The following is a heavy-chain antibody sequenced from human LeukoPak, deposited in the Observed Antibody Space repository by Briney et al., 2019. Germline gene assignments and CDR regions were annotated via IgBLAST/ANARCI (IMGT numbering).Heavy chain of an antibody. CDR1: SGSFSDYY. D-gene: IGHD3-10*01. CDR2: INHSGST. V-gene: IGHV4-34*01. J-gene: IGHJ3*02. CDR3: SYYGSGSFDAFDI. Sequence: SETLSLTCAVYSGSFSDYYWSWIRQPPGKGLEWIGEINHSGSTNYNPSLKSRVTISVDTSKNQFSLKLSSVTAADTAVYYCSYYGSGSFDAFDIWGQGTMVTVSS.